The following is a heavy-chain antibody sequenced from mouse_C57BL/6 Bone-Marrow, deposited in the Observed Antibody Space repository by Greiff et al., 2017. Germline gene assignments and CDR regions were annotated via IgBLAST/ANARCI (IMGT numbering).Heavy chain of an antibody. V-gene: IGHV3-6*01. CDR3: ARDPYYYGSSYDYAMDY. Sequence: VQLKESGPGLVKPSQSLSLTCSVTGYSITSGYYWNWIRQFPGNKLEWIGYISYDGSNNYNPSLKNRISITRDTSKNPFFLKLNSVTTEDTATYYCARDPYYYGSSYDYAMDYWGQGTSVTVSS. CDR2: ISYDGSN. J-gene: IGHJ4*01. CDR1: GYSITSGYY. D-gene: IGHD1-1*01.